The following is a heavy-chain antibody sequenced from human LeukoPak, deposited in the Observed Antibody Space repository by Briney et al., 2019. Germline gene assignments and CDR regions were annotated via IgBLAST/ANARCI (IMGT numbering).Heavy chain of an antibody. CDR2: ISAYNGNT. CDR1: GYTFTSYG. V-gene: IGHV1-18*01. D-gene: IGHD3-22*01. J-gene: IGHJ4*02. CDR3: ARDGPRAYYYDSSGYYSEHLRPIDY. Sequence: APVKVSCKASGYTFTSYGISWVRQAPGQGLEWMGWISAYNGNTNYAQKLQGRVTMTTDTSTSTAYMELRSLRSDDTAVYYCARDGPRAYYYDSSGYYSEHLRPIDYWGQGTLVTVSS.